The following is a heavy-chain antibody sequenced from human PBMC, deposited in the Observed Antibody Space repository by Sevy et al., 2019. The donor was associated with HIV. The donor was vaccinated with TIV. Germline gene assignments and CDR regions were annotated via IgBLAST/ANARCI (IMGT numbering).Heavy chain of an antibody. CDR1: GFTFDYYW. J-gene: IGHJ3*01. V-gene: IGHV3-7*03. CDR3: VRTDDSTGYHNFRDGIFDL. D-gene: IGHD3-9*01. Sequence: GGSLRLSCAASGFTFDYYWMNWVRQAPGKGLEWVANIKDDGSEKHYVDSVKGRFTISRDKAKNQLYVQMSSLTVEDTAVYYGVRTDDSTGYHNFRDGIFDLWGQGTKVTVSS. CDR2: IKDDGSEK.